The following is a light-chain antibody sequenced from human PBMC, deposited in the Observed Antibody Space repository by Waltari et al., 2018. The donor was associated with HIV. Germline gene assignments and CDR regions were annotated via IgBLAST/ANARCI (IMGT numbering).Light chain of an antibody. Sequence: QSALTQPASVSGSPGPSISISCTGTRRHVGGYNPGSWYQQHPAKAPKLVILEVSNRPSGVSNRFSGSKSGNRASLTISGLQAEDEAYYYCSSYTSSDTVVFGGGTKVTVL. J-gene: IGLJ2*01. CDR2: EVS. CDR1: RRHVGGYNP. CDR3: SSYTSSDTVV. V-gene: IGLV2-14*01.